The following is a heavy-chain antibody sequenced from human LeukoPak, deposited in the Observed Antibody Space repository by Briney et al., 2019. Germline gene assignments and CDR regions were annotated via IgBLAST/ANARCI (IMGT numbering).Heavy chain of an antibody. Sequence: SVKVPCKASGGTFSSYAISWVRQAPGQGLEWMGGIIPIFGTANYAQKFQGRVTITADESTSTAYMELSSLRSEDTAVYYCATGNYYDFWSGYRYFDYWGQGTLVTVSS. D-gene: IGHD3-3*01. J-gene: IGHJ4*02. CDR1: GGTFSSYA. CDR3: ATGNYYDFWSGYRYFDY. V-gene: IGHV1-69*13. CDR2: IIPIFGTA.